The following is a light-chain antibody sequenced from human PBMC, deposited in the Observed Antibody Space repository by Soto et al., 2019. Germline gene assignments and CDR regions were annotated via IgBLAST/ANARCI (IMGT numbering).Light chain of an antibody. J-gene: IGLJ1*01. CDR2: EVS. CDR1: SSDVGGYNY. CDR3: SSYEGSNTFV. V-gene: IGLV2-8*01. Sequence: QSALPQPPSASGSPGQSVTISCTGTSSDVGGYNYVSWYQQRPGKAPKLMIYEVSKRPSGVPDRFSGSKSGNTASLTVSGLQAEDEADYYCSSYEGSNTFVFGTGTKVTVL.